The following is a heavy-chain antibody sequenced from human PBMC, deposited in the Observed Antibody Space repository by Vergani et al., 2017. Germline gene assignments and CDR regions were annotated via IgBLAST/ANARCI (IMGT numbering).Heavy chain of an antibody. J-gene: IGHJ4*02. Sequence: QVQLQESGPGLVKPSQTLSLTCTVSGGSISSYYWSWFRQPPGKGLEWIGEINHSGSTNYNPSLKSRVARSVNTSKNQFSLKLSSVTAADSAVYYCGKVETTVTNAGGFDCWGQGTLVTVSS. CDR1: GGSISSYY. CDR2: INHSGST. CDR3: GKVETTVTNAGGFDC. D-gene: IGHD4-17*01. V-gene: IGHV4-59*12.